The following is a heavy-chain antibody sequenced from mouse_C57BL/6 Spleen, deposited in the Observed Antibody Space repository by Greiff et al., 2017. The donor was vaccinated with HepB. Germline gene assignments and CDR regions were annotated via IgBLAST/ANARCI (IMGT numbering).Heavy chain of an antibody. J-gene: IGHJ3*01. CDR2: ISDGGSYT. D-gene: IGHD2-2*01. CDR1: GFTFSSYA. V-gene: IGHV5-4*01. CDR3: AREGNYGYNGGFAY. Sequence: EVQRVESGGGLVKPGGSLKLSCAASGFTFSSYAMSWVRQTPEKRLEWVATISDGGSYTYYPDNVKGRFTISRDNAKNNLYLQMSHLKSEDTAMYYCAREGNYGYNGGFAYWGQGTLVTVSA.